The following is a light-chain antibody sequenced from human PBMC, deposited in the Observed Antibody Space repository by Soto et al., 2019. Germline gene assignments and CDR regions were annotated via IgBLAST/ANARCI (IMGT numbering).Light chain of an antibody. Sequence: DIQMTQSPSSLSASVGDTVTITCRASQSISSYLNWYQQKPGKAPNLLIYDASSLQRGVPSRFSGSGYGTDFTLTISSLQPEDFATYYCQQSYNSPLWTFGQGTKVEIK. V-gene: IGKV1-39*01. J-gene: IGKJ1*01. CDR1: QSISSY. CDR3: QQSYNSPLWT. CDR2: DAS.